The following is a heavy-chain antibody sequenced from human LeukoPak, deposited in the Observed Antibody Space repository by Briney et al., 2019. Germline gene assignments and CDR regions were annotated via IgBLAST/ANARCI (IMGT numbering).Heavy chain of an antibody. CDR2: MSYDGSNK. D-gene: IGHD6-6*01. CDR1: GFTFSSYA. CDR3: SGQYSSSSVVDY. V-gene: IGHV3-30-3*01. J-gene: IGHJ4*02. Sequence: GGSLRLSCAASGFTFSSYAMHWVRQAPGKGLQWVAVMSYDGSNKYYADSVKGRFTISRDNSKNTLYLQMNSLRAEDTAIYYCSGQYSSSSVVDYWGQGTLVTVSS.